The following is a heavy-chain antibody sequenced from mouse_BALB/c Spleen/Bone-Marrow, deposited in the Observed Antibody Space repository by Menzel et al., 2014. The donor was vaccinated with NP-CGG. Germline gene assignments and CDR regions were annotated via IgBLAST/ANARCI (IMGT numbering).Heavy chain of an antibody. D-gene: IGHD2-14*01. J-gene: IGHJ3*01. CDR2: ISDGGSYT. V-gene: IGHV5-4*02. CDR1: GFTFSDYY. CDR3: ARDGDYTYAWFAY. Sequence: EVKVEESGGGLVKPGGSLKLSCAASGFTFSDYYMYWVRQTPERRLEWVATISDGGSYTFYPDSVKGRFTISRDNAKNNLYLQMSSLKSEDTAMYYCARDGDYTYAWFAYWGQGTLVTVPA.